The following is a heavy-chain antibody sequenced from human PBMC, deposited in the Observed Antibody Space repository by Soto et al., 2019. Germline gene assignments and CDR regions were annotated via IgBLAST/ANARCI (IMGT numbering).Heavy chain of an antibody. CDR2: IFYSGST. V-gene: IGHV4-39*01. CDR3: GRHPRIMVPRQHDYYFDN. J-gene: IGHJ4*02. Sequence: TLSLTCSASGFTIRSAWCYWRLRPTTTGKGLEWFGSIFYSGSTYYNPSLKSRVTISIVTSQNQFSLRLTSVTAADTAVYYWGRHPRIMVPRQHDYYFDNGGQR. CDR1: GFTIRSAWCY. D-gene: IGHD2-8*01.